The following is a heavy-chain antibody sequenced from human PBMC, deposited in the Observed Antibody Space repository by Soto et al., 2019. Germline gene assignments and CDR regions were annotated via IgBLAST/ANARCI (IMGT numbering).Heavy chain of an antibody. J-gene: IGHJ4*02. CDR1: GFTFSSYA. D-gene: IGHD1-26*01. Sequence: EVQLLESGGGLVQPGGSLRLSCAASGFTFSSYAMSWVRQAPGKGLEWVSVISGSGDSTYYADSVKGRFTISRDNSKNTRYLQMNSLRAADTAVYYCARRGSGSYYDYWGQGTLVTVSS. V-gene: IGHV3-23*01. CDR2: ISGSGDST. CDR3: ARRGSGSYYDY.